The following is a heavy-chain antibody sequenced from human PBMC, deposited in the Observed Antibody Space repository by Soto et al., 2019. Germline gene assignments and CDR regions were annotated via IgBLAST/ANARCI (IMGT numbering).Heavy chain of an antibody. CDR3: ARDLSIVVAPYYFDY. Sequence: QVQLVQSGAEVKKPGASVKVSCKASGYTFTSYGISWVRQAPGQGLEWMGWISAYNVNTNYAQKLQGRVTMTTDTSTSTAYMELRSLRSDDTAVYYCARDLSIVVAPYYFDYWGQGTLVTVSS. D-gene: IGHD3-22*01. CDR2: ISAYNVNT. V-gene: IGHV1-18*01. J-gene: IGHJ4*02. CDR1: GYTFTSYG.